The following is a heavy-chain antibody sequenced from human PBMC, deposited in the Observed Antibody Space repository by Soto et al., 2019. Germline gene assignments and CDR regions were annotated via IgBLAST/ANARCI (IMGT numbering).Heavy chain of an antibody. J-gene: IGHJ5*02. CDR3: AGFISPYTTSSPTA. V-gene: IGHV4-39*01. D-gene: IGHD6-6*01. CDR2: VYYSGST. CDR1: GDSISSSNYY. Sequence: QVELQESGPGLVKAPETLSLTCTVSGDSISSSNYYWGWVRQPPGKGLEWIGSVYYSGSTYYSASIKSRVNIPVDTSRSQFSMSLTSMTAADTAVYYCAGFISPYTTSSPTAWGRGTLVTVSS.